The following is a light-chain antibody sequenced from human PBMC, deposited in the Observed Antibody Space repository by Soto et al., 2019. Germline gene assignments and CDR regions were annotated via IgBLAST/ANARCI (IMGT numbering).Light chain of an antibody. CDR2: EVS. J-gene: IGLJ1*01. V-gene: IGLV2-14*01. CDR3: SSYTSSSTL. Sequence: QSALTQPASVSGSPGQSITISCTGTSHDIGGYKYVSWYQQHPGKAPKLMIYEVSNRPSGVSSRFSGSKSGNTASLTISGLQAEDEADYYCSSYTSSSTLFGTGTKV. CDR1: SHDIGGYKY.